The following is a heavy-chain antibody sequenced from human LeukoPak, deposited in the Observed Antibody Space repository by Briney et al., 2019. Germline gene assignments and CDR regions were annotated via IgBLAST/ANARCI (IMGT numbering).Heavy chain of an antibody. D-gene: IGHD4-17*01. V-gene: IGHV3-48*04. Sequence: GGSLRLSCAASGFSFSSYSMNWFRQAPGKGLEWVSYIGGSRSGSSRSIIYYADSVKGRFTISRDNAKNSLYLQMNSLRAEDTAVYYCARDYGDYVGDRLDYWGQGTLVTVSS. J-gene: IGHJ4*02. CDR1: GFSFSSYS. CDR2: IGGSRSGSSRSII. CDR3: ARDYGDYVGDRLDY.